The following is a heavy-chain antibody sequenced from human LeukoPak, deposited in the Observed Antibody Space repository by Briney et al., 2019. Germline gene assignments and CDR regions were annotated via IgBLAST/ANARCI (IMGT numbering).Heavy chain of an antibody. CDR1: GFTFSDHY. CDR2: ARDKANSYTT. Sequence: GGSLRLSCAASGFTFSDHYMDWVRQAPGNGLERVGRARDKANSYTTEYAASVKGRFTISRDDSQNSLYLQMNSLKTEDTAVYYCGRIIVIMVRGVQYYGMDVWGQGTTVTVSS. CDR3: GRIIVIMVRGVQYYGMDV. V-gene: IGHV3-72*01. J-gene: IGHJ6*02. D-gene: IGHD3-10*01.